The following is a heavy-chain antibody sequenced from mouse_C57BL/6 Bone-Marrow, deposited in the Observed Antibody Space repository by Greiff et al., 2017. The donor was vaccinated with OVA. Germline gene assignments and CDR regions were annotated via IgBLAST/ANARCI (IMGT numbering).Heavy chain of an antibody. D-gene: IGHD1-1*01. V-gene: IGHV12-3*01. CDR1: GFPITSGYY. J-gene: IGHJ3*01. CDR3: AGDPLLRRPGAWFAY. CDR2: ITHSGET. Sequence: VKLVESGPGLVKPSQSLFLTCSITGFPITSGYYWIWIRQSPGKPLEWMGYITHSGETFYNPSLQSTISITRETSKNQFFLQLNSVTTEDTAMYYCAGDPLLRRPGAWFAYWGQGTLVTVSA.